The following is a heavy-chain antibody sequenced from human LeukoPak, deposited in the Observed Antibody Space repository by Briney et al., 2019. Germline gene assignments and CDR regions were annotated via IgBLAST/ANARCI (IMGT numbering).Heavy chain of an antibody. Sequence: GGSLRLSCAASGFTFSSYAMHWVRQAPGKGLEWVAVISYDRSNKYYADSVKGRFTISRDNSKNTLYLQMNSLRAEDTAVYYCARILSLDDYWGQGTLATVSS. CDR2: ISYDRSNK. CDR3: ARILSLDDY. CDR1: GFTFSSYA. J-gene: IGHJ4*02. V-gene: IGHV3-30-3*01.